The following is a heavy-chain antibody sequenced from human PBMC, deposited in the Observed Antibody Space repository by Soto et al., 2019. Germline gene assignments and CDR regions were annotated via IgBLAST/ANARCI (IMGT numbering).Heavy chain of an antibody. CDR2: IIPILGIA. V-gene: IGHV1-69*02. D-gene: IGHD3-10*01. CDR3: AVRGRGPDY. Sequence: QVQLVQSGAEVKKPGSSVKVSCKASGGTFSSYTISWVRQAPGQGLEWMGRIIPILGIANYAQKFQGRVTITADKSTSTAYTELRRLRSEDTAVYYCAVRGRGPDYWGQGPLVTVSS. CDR1: GGTFSSYT. J-gene: IGHJ4*02.